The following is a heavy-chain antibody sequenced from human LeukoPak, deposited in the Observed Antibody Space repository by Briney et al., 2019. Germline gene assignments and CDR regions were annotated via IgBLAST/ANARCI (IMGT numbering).Heavy chain of an antibody. V-gene: IGHV4-34*01. CDR3: ASTQYYDFWSGSYGDAFDI. Sequence: PSETLSLTCAVYGGSFSGYYWSWIRQPPGRGLEWIGEINHSGSTNYNPSLKSRVTISVDTSKNQFSLKLSSVTAADTAVYYCASTQYYDFWSGSYGDAFDIWGQGTMVTVSS. CDR2: INHSGST. J-gene: IGHJ3*02. CDR1: GGSFSGYY. D-gene: IGHD3-3*01.